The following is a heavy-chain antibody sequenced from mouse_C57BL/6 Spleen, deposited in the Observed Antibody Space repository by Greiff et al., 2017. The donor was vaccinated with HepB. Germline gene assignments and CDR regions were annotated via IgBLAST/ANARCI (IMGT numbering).Heavy chain of an antibody. V-gene: IGHV3-6*01. D-gene: IGHD2-2*01. CDR1: GYSITSGYY. CDR2: ISYDGSN. Sequence: EVHLVESGPGLVKPSQSLSLTCSVTGYSITSGYYWNWIRQFPGNKLEWMGYISYDGSNNYNPSLKNRISITRDTSKNQFFLKLNSVTTEDTATYYCARGGVYGYDGYWYFDVWGTGTTVTVSS. CDR3: ARGGVYGYDGYWYFDV. J-gene: IGHJ1*03.